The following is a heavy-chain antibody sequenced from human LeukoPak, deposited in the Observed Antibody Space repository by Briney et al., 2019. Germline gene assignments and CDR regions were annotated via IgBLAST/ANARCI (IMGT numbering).Heavy chain of an antibody. CDR3: ARVFTPISTYYYYGMDV. Sequence: ASVKVSCKASGGTFISYAISWVRQAPGQGLEWMGRIIPILGIANYAQKFQGRVTITADKSTSTAYMELSSLRSEDTAVYYCARVFTPISTYYYYGMDVWGQGTTVTVSS. D-gene: IGHD2-15*01. V-gene: IGHV1-69*04. CDR1: GGTFISYA. CDR2: IIPILGIA. J-gene: IGHJ6*02.